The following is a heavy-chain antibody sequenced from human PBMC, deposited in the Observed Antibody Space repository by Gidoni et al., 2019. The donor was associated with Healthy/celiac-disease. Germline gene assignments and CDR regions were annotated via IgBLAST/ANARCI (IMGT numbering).Heavy chain of an antibody. Sequence: QVQLVESGGGVVQPGRSLRLSCAAPGFTFSSYGMHWVRQAPGKGLEWVAVISYDGSNKYYADSVKGRFTISRDNSKNTLYLQMNSLRAEDTAVYYCAKEGGVDTAMVKVCFPGYWGQGTLVTVSS. V-gene: IGHV3-30*18. CDR2: ISYDGSNK. J-gene: IGHJ4*02. CDR3: AKEGGVDTAMVKVCFPGY. CDR1: GFTFSSYG. D-gene: IGHD5-18*01.